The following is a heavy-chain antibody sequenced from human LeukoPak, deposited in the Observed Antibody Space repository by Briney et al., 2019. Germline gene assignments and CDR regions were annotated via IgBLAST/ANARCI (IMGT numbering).Heavy chain of an antibody. D-gene: IGHD3-16*01. Sequence: SETLSLTCTVSGGSISSYYWSWIRQPPGKGLEWIGYIYYSGSTNYNPSLKSRVTILVDTSKNQFSLKLSSVTAADTAVYYCARDRGSYVDYWGQGTLVTVSS. CDR1: GGSISSYY. CDR3: ARDRGSYVDY. V-gene: IGHV4-59*01. CDR2: IYYSGST. J-gene: IGHJ4*02.